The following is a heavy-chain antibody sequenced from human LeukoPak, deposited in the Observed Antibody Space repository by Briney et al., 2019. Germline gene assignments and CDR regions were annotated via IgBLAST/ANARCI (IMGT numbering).Heavy chain of an antibody. Sequence: GGSLTPSCVASGFTFSNHWMSWVRQAPGKGLEWVANVQKDGSEKHYVASVEGRFTISRDNAENSLFLQLNSLRADDTAVYYCVRLWDNSGFFGYWGQGALVTVSS. CDR3: VRLWDNSGFFGY. V-gene: IGHV3-7*01. CDR2: VQKDGSEK. J-gene: IGHJ4*02. CDR1: GFTFSNHW. D-gene: IGHD3-22*01.